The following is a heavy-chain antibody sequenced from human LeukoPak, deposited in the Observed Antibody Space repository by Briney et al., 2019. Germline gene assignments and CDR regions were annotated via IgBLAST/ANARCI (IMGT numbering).Heavy chain of an antibody. CDR2: MNPNSGNT. V-gene: IGHV1-8*01. D-gene: IGHD6-13*01. CDR3: ARGVAAAGRNWFDP. J-gene: IGHJ5*02. CDR1: GYTFTSHD. Sequence: ASVKVSCKASGYTFTSHDINWVRQATGQGLEWMGWMNPNSGNTGYAQKFQGRVTMTRNTSISTACMELSSLRSEDTAVYYCARGVAAAGRNWFDPWGQGTLVTVSS.